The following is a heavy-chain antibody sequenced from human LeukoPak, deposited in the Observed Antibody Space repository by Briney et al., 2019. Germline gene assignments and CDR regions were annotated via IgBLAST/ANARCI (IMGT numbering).Heavy chain of an antibody. J-gene: IGHJ5*02. Sequence: GASVKVSCKASGYTFPSYDINWVRQATGQGLEWMGWMNPNSGNTGYAQQFQGRVTMTRNTSISTAYIELSSLGSEDTAVYFCERGPPKYCISTSCYARGYWFDPWGQGTLVTVSS. CDR3: ERGPPKYCISTSCYARGYWFDP. V-gene: IGHV1-8*01. CDR2: MNPNSGNT. CDR1: GYTFPSYD. D-gene: IGHD2-2*01.